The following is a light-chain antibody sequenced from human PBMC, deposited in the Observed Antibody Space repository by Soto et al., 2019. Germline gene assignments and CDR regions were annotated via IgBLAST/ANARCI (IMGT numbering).Light chain of an antibody. J-gene: IGLJ1*01. V-gene: IGLV2-14*01. Sequence: QSLLTQPASVSGSPGQSIAISCTGTSSDVGGYSYVSWYQQQPGKAPKLVISDVSNRPSGVSDRFSGSKSGNTASLTISGLQTEDEADYYCASYTTSSTYVFGTGTKLTVL. CDR1: SSDVGGYSY. CDR3: ASYTTSSTYV. CDR2: DVS.